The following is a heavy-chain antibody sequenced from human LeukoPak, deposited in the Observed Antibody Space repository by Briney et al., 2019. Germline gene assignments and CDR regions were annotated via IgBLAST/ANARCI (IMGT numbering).Heavy chain of an antibody. V-gene: IGHV1-2*02. CDR1: VHTXTGYY. Sequence: GASVKVSCKASVHTXTGYYMHWVRQAPGQGLEWMGWINPNSGGANHAQKFQGRVSMTRDTSISTASMELSRLRSDDTAVYYCAQSSGWDSLKYWGQGTLVTVSS. CDR3: AQSSGWDSLKY. J-gene: IGHJ4*02. D-gene: IGHD6-19*01. CDR2: INPNSGGA.